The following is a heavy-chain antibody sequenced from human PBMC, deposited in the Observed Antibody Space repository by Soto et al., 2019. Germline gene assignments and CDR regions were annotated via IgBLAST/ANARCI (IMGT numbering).Heavy chain of an antibody. Sequence: QVQLVESGGGVVQPGRSLRLSCAASGFTFSSYAMHWVRQAPGKGLEWVAVISYDGSNKYYADSVKGRFTISRDNSKNTLYRQMNSLRAEDTAVYYCARGGAYCGGDCSDYWGQGTLVTVSS. D-gene: IGHD2-21*02. CDR2: ISYDGSNK. V-gene: IGHV3-30-3*01. CDR1: GFTFSSYA. J-gene: IGHJ4*02. CDR3: ARGGAYCGGDCSDY.